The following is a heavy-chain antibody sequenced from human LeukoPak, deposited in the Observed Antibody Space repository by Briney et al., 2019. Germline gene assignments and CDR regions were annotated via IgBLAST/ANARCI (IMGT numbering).Heavy chain of an antibody. Sequence: SETLSLTCAVSGGSVSSGTYYWSWVRQPPGKGLEWIGYMFYTGSTNYNPSLKSRVSISLDTSKNQFSLKLTSMTAADTAVYFCARASGSPHDGAFDVWGQGTMVTVSS. J-gene: IGHJ3*01. V-gene: IGHV4-61*01. D-gene: IGHD3-10*01. CDR2: MFYTGST. CDR3: ARASGSPHDGAFDV. CDR1: GGSVSSGTYY.